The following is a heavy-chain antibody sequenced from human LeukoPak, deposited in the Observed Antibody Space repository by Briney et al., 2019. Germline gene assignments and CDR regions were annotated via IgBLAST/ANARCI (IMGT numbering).Heavy chain of an antibody. CDR2: IKEDGSVE. CDR1: GFTFSRSS. Sequence: PWESLRLSCAGSGFTFSRSSMAWVRQAPGKGLEWVATIKEDGSVEYYMDTVKGRFTISRDNAEKSLYLQMNSLRAEDTAAYYCAKLLGDVTTFDYWGQGTLVTVSS. J-gene: IGHJ4*02. V-gene: IGHV3-7*01. D-gene: IGHD3-16*01. CDR3: AKLLGDVTTFDY.